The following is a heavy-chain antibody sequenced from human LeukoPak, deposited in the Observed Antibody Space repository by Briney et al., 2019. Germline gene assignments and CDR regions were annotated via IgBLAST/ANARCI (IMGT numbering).Heavy chain of an antibody. CDR2: IIPIFGIA. CDR3: ARAPSSGSYFDY. CDR1: GGTFSSYA. J-gene: IGHJ4*02. D-gene: IGHD1-26*01. V-gene: IGHV1-69*04. Sequence: VASVKVSCKASGGTFSSYAISWVRQAPGQGLEWMGRIIPIFGIANYAQKFQGRVTITADKSTSTAYMELSSLRSEDTAGYYCARAPSSGSYFDYWGQGTLVTVSS.